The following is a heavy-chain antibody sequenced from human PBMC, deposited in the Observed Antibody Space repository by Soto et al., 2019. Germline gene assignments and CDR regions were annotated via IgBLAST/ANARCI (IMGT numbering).Heavy chain of an antibody. V-gene: IGHV3-23*01. CDR2: ISGSGGNT. CDR3: AKAYCSIISCSRGYFDD. CDR1: GFTFSSYA. D-gene: IGHD2-2*01. Sequence: EVQLLESGGGLVQPGGSLRLSCAASGFTFSSYAMTWVRQAPGQGLEWVSGISGSGGNTYSADSVKGRFTISRDNSKNTLYLQMNSLRAEDTAIYYCAKAYCSIISCSRGYFDDWGQGTMITVSS. J-gene: IGHJ4*02.